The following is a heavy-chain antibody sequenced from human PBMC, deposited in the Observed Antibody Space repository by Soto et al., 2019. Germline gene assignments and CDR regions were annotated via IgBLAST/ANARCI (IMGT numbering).Heavy chain of an antibody. CDR1: KFIINSYA. J-gene: IGHJ4*02. CDR3: AKVGYYGSGSPLGRDY. D-gene: IGHD3-10*01. CDR2: ISSSGDRT. V-gene: IGHV3-23*01. Sequence: EVQLLESGGGLVQPGESLRLSCGASKFIINSYAMSWVRQAPGKGLEWVSTISSSGDRTYYADSVQGRFTISRDNFKNSLYLQMNSLRVEATAMYYCAKVGYYGSGSPLGRDYWGQGTLVTVSS.